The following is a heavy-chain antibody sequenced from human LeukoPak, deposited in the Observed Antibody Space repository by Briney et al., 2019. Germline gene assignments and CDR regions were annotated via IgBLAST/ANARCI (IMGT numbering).Heavy chain of an antibody. CDR1: GFTFSSYG. D-gene: IGHD6-19*01. J-gene: IGHJ4*02. Sequence: GRSLRLSCAASGFTFSSYGMHWVRQAPGKGLEWVAVISYDGSNKYYADSVKGRFTISRDNSKNTLYLQLTSLRGEDTAVYYCAKDPRQWLAQNYIDYWGQGTLVTVSS. CDR3: AKDPRQWLAQNYIDY. V-gene: IGHV3-30*18. CDR2: ISYDGSNK.